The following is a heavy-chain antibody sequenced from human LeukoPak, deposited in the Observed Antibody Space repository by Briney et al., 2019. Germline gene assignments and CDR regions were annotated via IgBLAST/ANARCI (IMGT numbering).Heavy chain of an antibody. CDR3: ARGDLYSSSWYN. CDR2: IYYSGST. D-gene: IGHD6-13*01. Sequence: SQTLSLTCTVSGGPISSGDNYWSWIRQPPGKGLEWIGYIYYSGSTYYNPSLKSRVTISVDTSKNQFSLKLSSVTAADTAVYYCARGDLYSSSWYNWGQGTLVTVSS. V-gene: IGHV4-30-4*08. CDR1: GGPISSGDNY. J-gene: IGHJ4*02.